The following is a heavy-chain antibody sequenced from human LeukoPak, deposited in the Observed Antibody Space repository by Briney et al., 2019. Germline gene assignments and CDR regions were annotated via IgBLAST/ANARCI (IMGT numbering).Heavy chain of an antibody. CDR2: IYTSGST. CDR3: ARFRRGFDY. Sequence: SETLSLTCTVSGGSISSGSYYWSWLRQPAGKGLEWIGRIYTSGSTNYNPSLKSRVTISVDTSKNQFSLKLSSVTAADTAVYYCARFRRGFDYWGQGTLVTVSS. V-gene: IGHV4-61*02. D-gene: IGHD3-10*01. J-gene: IGHJ4*02. CDR1: GGSISSGSYY.